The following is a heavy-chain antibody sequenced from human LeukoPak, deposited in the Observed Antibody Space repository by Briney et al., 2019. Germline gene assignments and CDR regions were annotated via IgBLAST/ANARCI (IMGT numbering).Heavy chain of an antibody. Sequence: SETLSLTCTVSGGSISSYYWSWIRQPAGKGLEWIGRIYTSGSTNYNPSLKSRVTMSVDTSKNQFSLKLSSVTAADTAVYYCARGISSVLGSSSSFDYWGQGTLVTVSS. V-gene: IGHV4-4*07. J-gene: IGHJ4*02. CDR2: IYTSGST. CDR3: ARGISSVLGSSSSFDY. CDR1: GGSISSYY. D-gene: IGHD6-6*01.